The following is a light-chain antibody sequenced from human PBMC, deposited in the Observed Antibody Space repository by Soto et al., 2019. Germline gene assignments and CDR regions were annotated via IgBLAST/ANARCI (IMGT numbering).Light chain of an antibody. J-gene: IGLJ3*02. V-gene: IGLV2-14*01. CDR1: SSDVGGYNY. CDR3: SSYTTSSTPM. CDR2: DVS. Sequence: QSALTQPASVSGSPGQSITISCTGTSSDVGGYNYVSWYQQYPGKAPKLMIYDVSRRPSGVSSRFSGSKSGNTASLTISGLQAEDEGDYYCSSYTTSSTPMFGGGTKLTVL.